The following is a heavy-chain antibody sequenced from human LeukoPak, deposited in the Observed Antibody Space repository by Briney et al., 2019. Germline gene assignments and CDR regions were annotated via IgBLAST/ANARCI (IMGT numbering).Heavy chain of an antibody. CDR1: GFTFSTYW. Sequence: GGSLRLSCAASGFTFSTYWMHWVRHAPGKGLVWVSRITSDGITTTYADSVKGRFTISRNNAKNTLYLQMNSLRAEDTAAYYCARDYSYVSNWFDPWGQGTLVTVSS. CDR3: ARDYSYVSNWFDP. J-gene: IGHJ5*02. V-gene: IGHV3-74*01. D-gene: IGHD5-18*01. CDR2: ITSDGITT.